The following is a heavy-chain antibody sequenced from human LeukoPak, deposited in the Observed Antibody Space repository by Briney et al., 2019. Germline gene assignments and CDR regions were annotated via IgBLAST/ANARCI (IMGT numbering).Heavy chain of an antibody. V-gene: IGHV4-59*01. J-gene: IGHJ5*02. CDR1: GGSISSYY. CDR2: IYYSGST. D-gene: IGHD1-26*01. CDR3: ATGKNWFDP. Sequence: PSETLSLTCTVSGGSISSYYWSWIRQPPGKGLEWIGYIYYSGSTNYNPSLKSRVTMSVDTSKNQFSLELSSVTAADTAVYYCATGKNWFDPWGQGTLVTVSS.